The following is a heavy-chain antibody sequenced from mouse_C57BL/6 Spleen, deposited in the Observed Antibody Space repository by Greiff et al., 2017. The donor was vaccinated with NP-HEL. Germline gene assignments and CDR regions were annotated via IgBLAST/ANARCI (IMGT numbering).Heavy chain of an antibody. CDR1: GYSITSGYY. D-gene: IGHD1-1*01. CDR2: ISYDGSN. J-gene: IGHJ4*01. CDR3: ARDNYGSSYGDAMDY. Sequence: VQLKESGPGLVKPSQSLSLTCSVTGYSITSGYYWNWIRQFPGNKLEWMGYISYDGSNNYNPSLKNRISITRDTSKNQFFLKLNSVTTEDTATYYCARDNYGSSYGDAMDYWGQGTSVTVSS. V-gene: IGHV3-6*01.